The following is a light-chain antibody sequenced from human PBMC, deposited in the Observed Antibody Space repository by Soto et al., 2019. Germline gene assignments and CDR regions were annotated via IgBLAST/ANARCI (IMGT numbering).Light chain of an antibody. V-gene: IGKV3-15*01. CDR1: QSLSST. J-gene: IGKJ1*01. Sequence: EIVMTQSPATLSVSPGESATLSCRASQSLSSTVAWYQQKPGQAPRLLIFGESTRATGIPARFSGSGSGTEFTLTISSLQSEDFAVYYCQQYKDWPTTFGQGTKVDIK. CDR3: QQYKDWPTT. CDR2: GES.